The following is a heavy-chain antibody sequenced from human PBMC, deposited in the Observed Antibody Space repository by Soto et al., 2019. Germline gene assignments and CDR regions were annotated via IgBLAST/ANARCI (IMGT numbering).Heavy chain of an antibody. V-gene: IGHV1-18*01. D-gene: IGHD3-3*02. CDR2: ISAYNGNT. J-gene: IGHJ4*02. CDR3: ARGRIFGVVPDY. CDR1: GYTFTIYG. Sequence: ASVKVSCTASGYTFTIYGISWVRQAPGQGLEWMGWISAYNGNTNYAQKLQGRVTMTTDTSTSTAYMELRSLRSDDTAVYYCARGRIFGVVPDYWGQGTLVTVSS.